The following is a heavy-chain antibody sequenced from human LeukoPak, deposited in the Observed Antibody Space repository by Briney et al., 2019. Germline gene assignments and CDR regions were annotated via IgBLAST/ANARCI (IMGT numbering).Heavy chain of an antibody. J-gene: IGHJ4*01. CDR1: GYTLTVYY. CDR3: AREGSGYTYGRGSYFDY. Sequence: ASVKVSCKASGYTLTVYYIHWVRQTPGQGLEWMGRINPNSGDTNFAQKFQGRVTMTRDTSISTAYMDLSGLRPDDTAVYYCAREGSGYTYGRGSYFDYWGHGILVTVSS. D-gene: IGHD5-18*01. CDR2: INPNSGDT. V-gene: IGHV1-2*06.